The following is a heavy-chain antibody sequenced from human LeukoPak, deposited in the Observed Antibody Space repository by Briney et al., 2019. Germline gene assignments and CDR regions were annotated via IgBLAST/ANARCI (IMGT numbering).Heavy chain of an antibody. CDR2: MNPNSGNT. CDR1: GYTFTSYD. D-gene: IGHD5-24*01. J-gene: IGHJ4*02. Sequence: ASVKVSCKASGYTFTSYDINWVRQATGQGLEWMGWMNPNSGNTGYAQKFQGGVTMTRNTSISTAYMELSSLRSEDTAVYYCARGVRRRDGYNLGYWGQGTLVTVSS. CDR3: ARGVRRRDGYNLGY. V-gene: IGHV1-8*01.